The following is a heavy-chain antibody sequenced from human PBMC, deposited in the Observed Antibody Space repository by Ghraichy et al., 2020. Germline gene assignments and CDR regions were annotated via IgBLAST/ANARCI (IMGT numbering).Heavy chain of an antibody. J-gene: IGHJ4*02. V-gene: IGHV3-9*01. CDR3: AKDGSYSRSSHHYFDS. CDR1: GFRFDDYA. CDR2: ISWNSDNI. D-gene: IGHD1-26*01. Sequence: GGSLRLSCAASGFRFDDYAMHWVRQTPGKGLEWVSSISWNSDNIGYADSVRGRFTISRDNAKNSLYLQVNSLRPEDTALYYCAKDGSYSRSSHHYFDSWGLGTLVTVSS.